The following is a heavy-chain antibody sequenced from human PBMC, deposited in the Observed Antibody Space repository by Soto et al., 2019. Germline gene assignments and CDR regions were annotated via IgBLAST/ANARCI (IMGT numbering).Heavy chain of an antibody. CDR2: ISSSGGTT. V-gene: IGHV3-23*01. CDR3: AKDIQGRGATTGDDAFDI. CDR1: EFPFSNYA. J-gene: IGHJ3*02. Sequence: GGSLRLSCVGSEFPFSNYAMNWVRQAPGEGPEWVSLISSSGGTTYYADSVKGRFSISRDNSKNTLYLQMNSLRVEDTAIYYCAKDIQGRGATTGDDAFDIWGQGTMVTVS. D-gene: IGHD1-1*01.